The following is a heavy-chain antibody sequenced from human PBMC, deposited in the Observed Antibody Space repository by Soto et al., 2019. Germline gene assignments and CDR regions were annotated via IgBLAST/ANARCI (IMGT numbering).Heavy chain of an antibody. D-gene: IGHD3-22*01. CDR2: ISGSGGST. J-gene: IGHJ4*02. CDR3: AKEPRHDYDASGSNSCFYY. Sequence: GGSLRLSCAASGFTFRSYAMSWVRQAPGKGLEWASGISGSGGSTYYADSVKGRFTISRDNSKNTLYLQMNSLRAEDTAVYYCAKEPRHDYDASGSNSCFYYWGQGTPVTVSS. V-gene: IGHV3-23*01. CDR1: GFTFRSYA.